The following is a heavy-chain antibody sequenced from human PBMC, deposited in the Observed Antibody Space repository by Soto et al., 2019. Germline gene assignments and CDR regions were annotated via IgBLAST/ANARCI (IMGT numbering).Heavy chain of an antibody. J-gene: IGHJ4*02. D-gene: IGHD6-19*01. V-gene: IGHV4-34*02. CDR1: GGSFNSNY. Sequence: QVQLQQWGAGLLKPSETLSLTCAVYGGSFNSNYWTWTRQPPGKGLEWVGEINHSGNTNYSPSLKSRVTISVDTPKNQFSLKLSSVTAADSAVYYCLSARLDYWGQGILVTVSS. CDR2: INHSGNT. CDR3: LSARLDY.